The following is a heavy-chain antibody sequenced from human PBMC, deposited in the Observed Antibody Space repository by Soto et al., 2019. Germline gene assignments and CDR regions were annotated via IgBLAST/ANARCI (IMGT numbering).Heavy chain of an antibody. J-gene: IGHJ4*02. CDR3: ARGRYYGSGPVSY. CDR1: GGSISSGDYY. CDR2: IYYSGST. Sequence: PSETLSLTCTVSGGSISSGDYYWSWIRQPPGKGLEWIGYIYYSGSTYYNPSLKSRVTISVDTSKNQSSLKLSSVTAADTAVYYCARGRYYGSGPVSYWGQGTLVTVAS. D-gene: IGHD3-10*01. V-gene: IGHV4-30-4*01.